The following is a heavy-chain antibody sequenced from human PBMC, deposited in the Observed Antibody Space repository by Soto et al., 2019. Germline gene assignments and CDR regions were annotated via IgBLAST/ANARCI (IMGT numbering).Heavy chain of an antibody. D-gene: IGHD1-26*01. CDR1: GTSISSSYW. CDR2: MYHSGIT. V-gene: IGHV4-4*02. J-gene: IGHJ5*02. Sequence: PSETLSLTCVVSGTSISSSYWWTWVRRAPGKGLEWIGEMYHSGITNYNPSLKSRVTISVDTSKNHFSLKLSSVTAADTAVYYCATQEVGGSYVYTFDPWGQGTLVTVS. CDR3: ATQEVGGSYVYTFDP.